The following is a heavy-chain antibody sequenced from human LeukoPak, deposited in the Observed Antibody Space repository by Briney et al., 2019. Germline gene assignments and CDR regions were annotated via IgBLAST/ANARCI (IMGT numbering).Heavy chain of an antibody. Sequence: AGGSLRLSCAASGFSFTDYAMSWVRQAPGKGLEWVSDIRATSGITYYADSVKGRFTISRDNSKKMLYLQMNSLRADHTALYYCARDSDFYDSLTFYGMDVWGQGTTVIVSS. J-gene: IGHJ6*02. CDR2: IRATSGIT. V-gene: IGHV3-23*01. D-gene: IGHD3-3*01. CDR1: GFSFTDYA. CDR3: ARDSDFYDSLTFYGMDV.